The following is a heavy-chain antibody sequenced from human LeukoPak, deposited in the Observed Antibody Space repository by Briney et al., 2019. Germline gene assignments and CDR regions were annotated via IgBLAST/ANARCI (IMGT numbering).Heavy chain of an antibody. V-gene: IGHV1-2*02. CDR1: GYSFTGYY. J-gene: IGHJ3*01. Sequence: GASVKVSCKASGYSFTGYYIHWVRQAPGQGLEWMGWINPKSGSTDSAEKFEGRVTMTRETSIRTSFLELGRLKSDDTAVYYCTRETGANYDPGAFDVWGQGTMVTVSS. CDR2: INPKSGST. CDR3: TRETGANYDPGAFDV. D-gene: IGHD3-3*01.